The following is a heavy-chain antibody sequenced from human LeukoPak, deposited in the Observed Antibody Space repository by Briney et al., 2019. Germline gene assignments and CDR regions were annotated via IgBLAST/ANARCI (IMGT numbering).Heavy chain of an antibody. CDR2: INHSGGT. V-gene: IGHV4-34*01. CDR1: GGSFSGYY. Sequence: SETLSLTCAVYGGSFSGYYWSWIRQPPGKGLEWIGEINHSGGTTYNPSLKSRVTISVDTSKNQFSLKLSSVTAADTAVYYCARGYYGSGSYHWFDPWGQGTLVTVSS. D-gene: IGHD3-10*01. J-gene: IGHJ5*02. CDR3: ARGYYGSGSYHWFDP.